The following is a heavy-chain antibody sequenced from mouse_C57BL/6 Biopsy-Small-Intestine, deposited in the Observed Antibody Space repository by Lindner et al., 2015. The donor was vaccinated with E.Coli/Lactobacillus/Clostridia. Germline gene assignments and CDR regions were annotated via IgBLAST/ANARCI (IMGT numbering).Heavy chain of an antibody. CDR2: IIPVYGIE. Sequence: SVKVSCKASGGTFINYGINWVRQAPGQGLEWMGGIIPVYGIEKYAQKFQGRVTITADEPTSTVHMEMSSLTSEDTALYYCARERGGLGFDLWGQGTLVTVSS. V-gene: IGHV1-63*01. D-gene: IGHD4-1*01. CDR1: GGTFINYG. J-gene: IGHJ4*01. CDR3: ARERGGLGFDL.